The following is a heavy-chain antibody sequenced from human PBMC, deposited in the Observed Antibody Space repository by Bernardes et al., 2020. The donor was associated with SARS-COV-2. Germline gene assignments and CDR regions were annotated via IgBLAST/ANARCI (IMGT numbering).Heavy chain of an antibody. J-gene: IGHJ6*02. D-gene: IGHD4-4*01. CDR2: INDYNGDP. V-gene: IGHV1-18*01. CDR3: TTTVGSLMVYGMDV. CDR1: GYTFSNYG. Sequence: ASVKVSCKPSGYTFSNYGISWVRQAPGQGLEWMGWINDYNGDPNYAQNFQGRVTMTTDTSTNTAYMELRGLRSDDTAVYYCTTTVGSLMVYGMDVWGQGTTVTVSS.